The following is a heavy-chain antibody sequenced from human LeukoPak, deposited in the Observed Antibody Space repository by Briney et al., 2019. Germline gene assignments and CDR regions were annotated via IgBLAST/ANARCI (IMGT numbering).Heavy chain of an antibody. CDR3: ARPTKEGSSWYWWFDP. D-gene: IGHD6-13*01. Sequence: PGGSLRLSCAASGFTFSSYWMHWVRQAPGKGLVWVSRINNDGSSTSYADSVKGRFTISRDNAKNTLYLQVNSLRAEGTAVYYCARPTKEGSSWYWWFDPWGQGTLVTVSS. J-gene: IGHJ5*02. CDR1: GFTFSSYW. CDR2: INNDGSST. V-gene: IGHV3-74*01.